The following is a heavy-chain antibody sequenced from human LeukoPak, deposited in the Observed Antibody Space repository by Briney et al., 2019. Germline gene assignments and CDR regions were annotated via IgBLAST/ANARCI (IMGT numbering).Heavy chain of an antibody. J-gene: IGHJ4*02. V-gene: IGHV3-23*01. CDR3: AKNIAAPTTPFDY. CDR2: ISGSGGTT. D-gene: IGHD6-13*01. Sequence: GGSLRLSCAASGFTFSTYAMNCVRQAPGKGLEWVSGISGSGGTTYYADSVKGRFTISRDNSKNTLYLQMSYLRAEDTALYYCAKNIAAPTTPFDYWGQGTLVTVSS. CDR1: GFTFSTYA.